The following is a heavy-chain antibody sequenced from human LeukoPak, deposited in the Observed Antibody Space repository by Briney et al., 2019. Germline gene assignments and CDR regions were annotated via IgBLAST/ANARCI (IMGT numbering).Heavy chain of an antibody. V-gene: IGHV3-30*04. D-gene: IGHD3-3*01. Sequence: PGRSLRLSCAASGFTFSSYAMHWVRQAPGKGLEWVAVISYDGSNKYYADSVKGRFTISRDNSKNTLYLQMNSLRAEDTAVYYCARPHDYDFWSGHYCWGQGTLVTVSS. CDR3: ARPHDYDFWSGHYC. CDR1: GFTFSSYA. J-gene: IGHJ4*02. CDR2: ISYDGSNK.